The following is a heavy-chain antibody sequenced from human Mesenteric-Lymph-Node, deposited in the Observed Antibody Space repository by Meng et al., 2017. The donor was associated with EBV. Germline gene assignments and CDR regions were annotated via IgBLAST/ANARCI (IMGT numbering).Heavy chain of an antibody. CDR3: AHRRRHDYRSGWYYDY. J-gene: IGHJ4*02. CDR1: GFSFSTSTVG. V-gene: IGHV2-5*02. CDR2: IYWDNDR. D-gene: IGHD6-19*01. Sequence: QITFKESGPTLVKHTQTLTLTCTFSGFSFSTSTVGVGWIRQPPGRALEWLAVIYWDNDRRYNTSLRSRVTITKDTSKNQVVLTMTNMDPVDTATYYCAHRRRHDYRSGWYYDYWGQGTLVTVSS.